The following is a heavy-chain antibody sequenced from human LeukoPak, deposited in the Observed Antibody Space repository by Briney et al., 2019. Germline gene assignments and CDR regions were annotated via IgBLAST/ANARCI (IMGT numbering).Heavy chain of an antibody. D-gene: IGHD2-15*01. CDR1: GFSFSDYS. Sequence: GGSLRLSCAASGFSFSDYSMNWIRQAPGKGLEWASAISGSGGSTYYADSVKGRFTISRDNSKNTLYLQMNSLRAEDTAVYYCAKDQAYPDCSGGSCPFQHWGQGTLVTVSS. J-gene: IGHJ1*01. CDR2: ISGSGGST. CDR3: AKDQAYPDCSGGSCPFQH. V-gene: IGHV3-23*01.